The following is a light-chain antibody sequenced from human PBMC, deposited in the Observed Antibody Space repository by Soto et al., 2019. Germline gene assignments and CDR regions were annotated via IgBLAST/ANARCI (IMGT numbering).Light chain of an antibody. J-gene: IGLJ2*01. CDR3: AAWDDSLNGVV. Sequence: QLVLTQPPSASGTPGQRVTVSCYGGMANIGSNPVSWYQQLPGTAPKLLMYNNDQRPSGVPGRFSGSKSGISASLAISGLQSEDEADYHCAAWDDSLNGVVFGGGTQLTVL. V-gene: IGLV1-44*01. CDR1: MANIGSNP. CDR2: NND.